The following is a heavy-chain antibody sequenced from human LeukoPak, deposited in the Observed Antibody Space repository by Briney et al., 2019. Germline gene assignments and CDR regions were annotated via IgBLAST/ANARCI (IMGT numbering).Heavy chain of an antibody. D-gene: IGHD6-19*01. CDR2: MNPNSGNT. CDR3: ARGVRRAVAGQYYFDY. J-gene: IGHJ4*02. CDR1: GYTFTGYY. V-gene: IGHV1-8*02. Sequence: ASVKVSCKASGYTFTGYYMNWVRQATGQGLEWMGWMNPNSGNTGYAQKFQGRVTMTRNTSISTAYMELSSLRSEDTAVYYCARGVRRAVAGQYYFDYWGQGTLVTVSS.